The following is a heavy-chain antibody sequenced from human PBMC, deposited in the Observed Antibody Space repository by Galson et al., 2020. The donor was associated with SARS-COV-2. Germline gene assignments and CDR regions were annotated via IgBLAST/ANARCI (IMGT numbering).Heavy chain of an antibody. V-gene: IGHV1-3*01. Sequence: ASVKVSCKASGYTFTSYAMHWVRQAPGQRLEWMGWINAGNGNTKYSQKFQGRVTITRDTSASTAYMELSSLRSEDTAVYYCARAGGTVTTGVYWGQGTLVTVSS. CDR2: INAGNGNT. D-gene: IGHD4-17*01. CDR3: ARAGGTVTTGVY. J-gene: IGHJ4*02. CDR1: GYTFTSYA.